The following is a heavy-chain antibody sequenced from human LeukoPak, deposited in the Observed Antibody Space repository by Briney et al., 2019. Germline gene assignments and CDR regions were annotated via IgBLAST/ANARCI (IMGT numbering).Heavy chain of an antibody. J-gene: IGHJ1*01. CDR2: ISGSGGST. CDR3: AKPYCTNGVCPEYFQH. Sequence: PGGSLRLSCAASGFTFSSYAMSWVRQAPGKGLEWVSAISGSGGSTYYAGSVKGRFTISRDNSKNTLYLQMNSLRAEDTAVYYCAKPYCTNGVCPEYFQHWGQGTLVTVSS. D-gene: IGHD2-8*01. CDR1: GFTFSSYA. V-gene: IGHV3-23*01.